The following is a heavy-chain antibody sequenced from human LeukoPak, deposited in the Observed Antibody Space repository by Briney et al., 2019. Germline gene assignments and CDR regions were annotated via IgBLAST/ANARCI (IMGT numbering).Heavy chain of an antibody. CDR2: ISAYNGNT. D-gene: IGHD2-2*01. CDR3: ARDLEVVVPAAMGSDAFDI. V-gene: IGHV1-18*01. J-gene: IGHJ3*02. Sequence: ASVKVSCKASGGTFSSYAISWVRQAPGQGLEWMGWISAYNGNTNYAQKLQGRVTMTTDTSTSTAYMELRSLRSDDTAVYYCARDLEVVVPAAMGSDAFDIWGQGTMVTVSS. CDR1: GGTFSSYA.